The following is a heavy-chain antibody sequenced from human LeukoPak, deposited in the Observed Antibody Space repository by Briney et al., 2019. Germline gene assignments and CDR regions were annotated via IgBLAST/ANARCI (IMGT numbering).Heavy chain of an antibody. Sequence: GGSLRLSCAASGFTFSTYRMAWVRQAPGKGLEWVGRIKTESEGETIDYAAPVKGRFTVSRDDSKNTFYLVMNSLKIDDTAIYYCTTGIDDGGGYWGQGTLVTVSS. D-gene: IGHD3-10*01. V-gene: IGHV3-15*01. J-gene: IGHJ4*02. CDR1: GFTFSTYR. CDR3: TTGIDDGGGY. CDR2: IKTESEGETI.